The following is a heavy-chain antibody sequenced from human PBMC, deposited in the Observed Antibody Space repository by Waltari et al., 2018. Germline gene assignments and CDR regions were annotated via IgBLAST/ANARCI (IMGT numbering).Heavy chain of an antibody. CDR2: ITRNGDTT. CDR3: ARDKVGSADY. D-gene: IGHD1-26*01. J-gene: IGHJ4*02. V-gene: IGHV3-64*01. CDR1: GFTFSTYA. Sequence: EVQLVESGGGLVQPGGSLRLSCAASGFTFSTYAMHWVRQAPGKGLEYVSSITRNGDTTYYANSVTGRFTISRDNSKNTLYLQMGSLRVDDRAVYYCARDKVGSADYWGQGTLVTVSS.